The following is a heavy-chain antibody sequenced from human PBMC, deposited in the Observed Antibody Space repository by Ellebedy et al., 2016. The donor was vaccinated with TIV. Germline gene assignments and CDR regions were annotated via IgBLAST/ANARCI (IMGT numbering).Heavy chain of an antibody. CDR3: ARDDYGSGSYQYGMDV. D-gene: IGHD3-10*01. J-gene: IGHJ6*02. V-gene: IGHV4-4*02. CDR1: GGSISSSNW. CDR2: IYHSGST. Sequence: SETLSLXXAVSGGSISSSNWWSWVRQPPGKGLEWIGEIYHSGSTNYNPSLKSRVTISVDKSKNQFSLKLSSVTAADTAVYYCARDDYGSGSYQYGMDVWGQGTTVTVSS.